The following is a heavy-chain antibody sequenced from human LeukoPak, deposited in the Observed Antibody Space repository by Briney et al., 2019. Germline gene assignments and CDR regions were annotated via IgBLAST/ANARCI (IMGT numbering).Heavy chain of an antibody. CDR2: INTDTGNP. CDR1: GYTFTTYA. Sequence: GASVKVSCEASGYTFTTYAMNWVRQAPGQGLEWMGWINTDTGNPTYAQGFTGRFVFSLDTSVSTAYLQISSLKAEDTAVYYCARGYCSGGSCHTLDYWGQGTLVTVSS. V-gene: IGHV7-4-1*02. D-gene: IGHD2-15*01. CDR3: ARGYCSGGSCHTLDY. J-gene: IGHJ4*02.